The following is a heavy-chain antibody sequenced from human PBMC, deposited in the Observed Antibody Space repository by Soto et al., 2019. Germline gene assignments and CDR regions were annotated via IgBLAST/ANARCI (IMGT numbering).Heavy chain of an antibody. CDR3: ARTYFSDASRDDYGLGAFDI. CDR1: GFTFSAYY. CDR2: ISSGGKTI. D-gene: IGHD4-17*01. J-gene: IGHJ3*02. V-gene: IGHV3-11*01. Sequence: QLVESGGNLVNPGGSLTLSCAASGFTFSAYYMSWVRQSPEKGLEWVSYISSGGKTIYYADSVQGRFSISRDNAKNSLYLQMDSLSPEDTAIYYCARTYFSDASRDDYGLGAFDIWGQGTRVTVSS.